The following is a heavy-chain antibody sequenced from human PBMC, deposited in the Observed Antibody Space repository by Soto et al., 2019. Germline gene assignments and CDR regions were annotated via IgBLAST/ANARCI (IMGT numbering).Heavy chain of an antibody. CDR3: AKPGYLEQWLVRGYFDF. CDR1: GFTFSSYA. J-gene: IGHJ4*02. V-gene: IGHV3-23*01. Sequence: VQLLDSGGGLVQPGGSLRLSCAASGFTFSSYAMSWVRQAPGKGREWVSAISDSGGSTYYADSVKGRFIISRDDPKNTRYLQMNSLSAEDTGVYYGAKPGYLEQWLVRGYFDFWGQGTLGTVSS. D-gene: IGHD6-19*01. CDR2: ISDSGGST.